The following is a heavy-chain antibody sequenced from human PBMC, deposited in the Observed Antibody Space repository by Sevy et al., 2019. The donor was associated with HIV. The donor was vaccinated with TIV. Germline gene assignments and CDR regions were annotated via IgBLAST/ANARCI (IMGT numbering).Heavy chain of an antibody. CDR1: GDTFSTYG. V-gene: IGHV1-69*13. CDR2: IIPIFGTP. J-gene: IGHJ3*02. D-gene: IGHD2-8*01. CDR3: AREGGVATKGDHDAVDI. Sequence: ASVKVSCKASGDTFSTYGLSWVRQAPGQGLEWMGGIIPIFGTPNYAQKFQGRVTITADESASTAYMELSSLRSEDTALYYSAREGGVATKGDHDAVDIWGQGTLVTVSS.